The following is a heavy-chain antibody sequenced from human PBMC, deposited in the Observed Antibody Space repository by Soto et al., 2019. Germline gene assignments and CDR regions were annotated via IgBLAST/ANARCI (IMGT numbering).Heavy chain of an antibody. CDR2: ISGGGDAA. J-gene: IGHJ2*01. Sequence: EVQVLESGGGLVQPGGSLRLSCAGSGFTFINYAMNWVRQAPGKGLEWVSSISGGGDAAFFPDSVRGRFTISRDNSKNTVTLQMNSLGVDDSAVYSCARKILGSTTRPNYWYFALWGRGNLVTVSS. V-gene: IGHV3-23*01. D-gene: IGHD7-27*01. CDR3: ARKILGSTTRPNYWYFAL. CDR1: GFTFINYA.